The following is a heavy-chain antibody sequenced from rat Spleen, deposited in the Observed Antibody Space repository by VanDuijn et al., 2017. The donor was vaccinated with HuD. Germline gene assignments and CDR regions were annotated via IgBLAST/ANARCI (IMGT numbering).Heavy chain of an antibody. Sequence: EVQLVESGGGLVQPGSSLKLSCAASGFTFSNYGMAWVRQAPKKGLEWVASISYEGSSTYYGDSVKGRFTISRDNAKSTLYLQMNSLRSEDTATYYCARPDGYTYVMDAWGQGVMVTVSS. D-gene: IGHD1-4*01. V-gene: IGHV5-22*01. CDR2: ISYEGSST. CDR3: ARPDGYTYVMDA. CDR1: GFTFSNYG. J-gene: IGHJ2*01.